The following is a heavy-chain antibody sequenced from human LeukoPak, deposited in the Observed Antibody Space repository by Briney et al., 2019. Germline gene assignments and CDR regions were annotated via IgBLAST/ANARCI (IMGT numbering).Heavy chain of an antibody. V-gene: IGHV3-23*01. Sequence: GGSLKLSCAASGFTFGNYVMNWVRQAPGKGLEWVSVVGTTGTLTFYADFVKGRFTISRDNSKNTVYLQISSLRAEDTATYYCAKVSRKDYYYFYMDVWGKGTTVTVSS. CDR1: GFTFGNYV. J-gene: IGHJ6*03. CDR3: AKVSRKDYYYFYMDV. CDR2: VGTTGTLT. D-gene: IGHD1-14*01.